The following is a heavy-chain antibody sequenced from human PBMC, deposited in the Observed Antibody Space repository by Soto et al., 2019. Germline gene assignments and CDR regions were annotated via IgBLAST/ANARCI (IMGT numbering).Heavy chain of an antibody. Sequence: QLQLQESGPGLVKPSETLSLTCTVSGGSISSSSYYWGWIRQPPGKGLEWIGSIYYSGSTYYNPSLKSRVTISVDTSKNQFSLKLSSVTAADTAVYYCARLTQRSPSGSYQYYFDYWGQGTLVTVSS. CDR2: IYYSGST. V-gene: IGHV4-39*01. J-gene: IGHJ4*02. CDR1: GGSISSSSYY. CDR3: ARLTQRSPSGSYQYYFDY. D-gene: IGHD3-10*01.